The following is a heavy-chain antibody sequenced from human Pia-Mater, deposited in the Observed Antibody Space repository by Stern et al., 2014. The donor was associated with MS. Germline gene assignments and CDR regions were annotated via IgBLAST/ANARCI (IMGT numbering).Heavy chain of an antibody. Sequence: VHLVESGPDLKNPGASVKVFCKASGYTFTNYAMNWVRQAPGQGLEWMGWINTNNGDPTYVQGFTGRFVFSLDTSVSTAYLQISRLKAEDTAVYYCARGSAWGSDAFDIWGQGTMVTVSS. CDR3: ARGSAWGSDAFDI. CDR2: INTNNGDP. J-gene: IGHJ3*02. D-gene: IGHD3-16*01. CDR1: GYTFTNYA. V-gene: IGHV7-4-1*02.